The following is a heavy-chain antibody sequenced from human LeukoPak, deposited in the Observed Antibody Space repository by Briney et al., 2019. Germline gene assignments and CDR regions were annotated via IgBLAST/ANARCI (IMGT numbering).Heavy chain of an antibody. CDR3: ARAAYYDFWSGYYSPQYYYYGMDV. V-gene: IGHV4-34*01. D-gene: IGHD3-3*01. Sequence: SETLSLTCAVYGGSFSGYYWSWIRQPPGKRLEWIGEINHSGSTNYNPSLKSRVTISVDTSKNQFSLKLSSVTAADTAVYYCARAAYYDFWSGYYSPQYYYYGMDVWGQGTTVTVSS. CDR2: INHSGST. CDR1: GGSFSGYY. J-gene: IGHJ6*02.